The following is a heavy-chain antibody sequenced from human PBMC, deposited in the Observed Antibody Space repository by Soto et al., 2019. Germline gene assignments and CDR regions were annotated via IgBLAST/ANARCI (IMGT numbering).Heavy chain of an antibody. CDR2: IYPADSDT. Sequence: EALKISRKGSGYSFNIYWIGWVRQRPGKGQECMGIIYPADSDTRYSPSFQGQVTISAGKSISTAYLQWSRLRASDTAMYYCARPAGRDGYYGMDVWGQGTTVTVSS. CDR3: ARPAGRDGYYGMDV. V-gene: IGHV5-51*01. J-gene: IGHJ6*02. CDR1: GYSFNIYW.